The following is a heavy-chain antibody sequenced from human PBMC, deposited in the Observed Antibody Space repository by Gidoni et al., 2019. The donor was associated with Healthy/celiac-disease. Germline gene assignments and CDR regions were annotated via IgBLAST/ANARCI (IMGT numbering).Heavy chain of an antibody. CDR1: GGSISSSSYY. Sequence: QLQLQESGPGLVKPSETLSLTCTVSGGSISSSSYYWGWIRQPPGKGLEWNGSIYYGGSTYYNPSLKSRVTISVDTSKNQFSLKLSSVTAADTAVYYCARHEMRGDYGDNWYFDLWGRGTLVTVSS. CDR2: IYYGGST. D-gene: IGHD4-17*01. V-gene: IGHV4-39*01. CDR3: ARHEMRGDYGDNWYFDL. J-gene: IGHJ2*01.